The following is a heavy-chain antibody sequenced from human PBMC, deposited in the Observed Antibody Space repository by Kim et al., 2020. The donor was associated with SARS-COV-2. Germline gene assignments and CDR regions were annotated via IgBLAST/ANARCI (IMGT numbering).Heavy chain of an antibody. CDR2: ISYDGSNK. D-gene: IGHD3-22*01. Sequence: GGSLRLSCAASGFTFSSYGMHWVRQAPGKGLEWVAVISYDGSNKYYADSVKGRFTISRDNSKNTLYLQMNSLRAEDTAVYYCARTTYYYDSSGLDHWGQGTLVTVSS. CDR1: GFTFSSYG. J-gene: IGHJ4*02. CDR3: ARTTYYYDSSGLDH. V-gene: IGHV3-30*03.